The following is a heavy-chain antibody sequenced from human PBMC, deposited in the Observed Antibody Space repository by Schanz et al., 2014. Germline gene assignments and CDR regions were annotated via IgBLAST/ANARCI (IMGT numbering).Heavy chain of an antibody. CDR2: LTGSGTTT. J-gene: IGHJ4*02. Sequence: EVQLLESGGRLVQPGGSLRLSCAASGFSFRKSAMSWVRQAPGKGLEWVSALTGSGTTTYYADSVKGRFTISRDNSKNTLDLQMNSLRAEDTAIYYCAKDLAAVGVFDYWGQGSLVTVSP. CDR1: GFSFRKSA. D-gene: IGHD6-13*01. V-gene: IGHV3-23*01. CDR3: AKDLAAVGVFDY.